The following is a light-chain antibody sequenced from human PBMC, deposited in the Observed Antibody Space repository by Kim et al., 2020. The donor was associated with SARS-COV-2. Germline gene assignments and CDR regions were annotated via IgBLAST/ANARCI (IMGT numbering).Light chain of an antibody. V-gene: IGKV1-33*01. CDR3: QKYENFPST. CDR1: QDISNY. Sequence: DIQMTQSPSSLSASVGDRVTITCQASQDISNYMNWYQQKPGKAPKLLIYDASNLETGVPSRFSGSGSETDFTLTISSLQPEDVATYYCQKYENFPSTFGQGTKLEI. J-gene: IGKJ2*01. CDR2: DAS.